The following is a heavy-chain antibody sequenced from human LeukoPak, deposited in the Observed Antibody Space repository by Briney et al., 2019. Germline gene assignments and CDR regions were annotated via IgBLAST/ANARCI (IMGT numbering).Heavy chain of an antibody. CDR1: GGTFSSYA. D-gene: IGHD3-10*01. Sequence: ASVKVSCKASGGTFSSYAISWVRQAPGQGLEWMGGIIPIFGTANYAQKFQGRVTITADESTSTAYMELSSLRSEDTAVYYCAKGSGNGYGSGPFDYWGQGTLVTVSS. V-gene: IGHV1-69*13. CDR2: IIPIFGTA. J-gene: IGHJ4*02. CDR3: AKGSGNGYGSGPFDY.